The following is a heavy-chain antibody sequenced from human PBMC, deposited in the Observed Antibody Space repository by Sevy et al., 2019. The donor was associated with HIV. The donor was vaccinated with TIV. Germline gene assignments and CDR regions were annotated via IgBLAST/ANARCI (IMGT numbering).Heavy chain of an antibody. J-gene: IGHJ4*02. V-gene: IGHV3-48*01. D-gene: IGHD1-1*01. CDR2: ISSSSSTI. CDR1: GFTFSNYN. CDR3: ARRGTTSFNFDY. Sequence: GGSLRLSCAASGFTFSNYNMNWVRQAPGKGLEWLSYISSSSSTIYYADSVKGQFTISRDNAKNSLYLQMNSLRAEDTAVYYCARRGTTSFNFDYWGQGTLVTVSS.